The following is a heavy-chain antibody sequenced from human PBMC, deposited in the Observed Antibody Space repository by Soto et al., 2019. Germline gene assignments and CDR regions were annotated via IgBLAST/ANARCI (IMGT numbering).Heavy chain of an antibody. V-gene: IGHV4-34*01. CDR2: INHSGST. CDR1: GGSFSGYY. Sequence: LQTLSLTCAVYGGSFSGYYWSWIRQPPGKGLEWIGEINHSGSTNYNPSLKSRVTISVDTSKNQFSLKLSSVTAADTAVYYCARGLPLLRFLEWLSTPQGAFDIWGQGTMVTVSS. D-gene: IGHD3-3*01. J-gene: IGHJ3*02. CDR3: ARGLPLLRFLEWLSTPQGAFDI.